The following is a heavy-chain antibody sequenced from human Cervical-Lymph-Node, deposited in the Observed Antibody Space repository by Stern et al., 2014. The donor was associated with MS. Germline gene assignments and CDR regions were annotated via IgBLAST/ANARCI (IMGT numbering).Heavy chain of an antibody. Sequence: QVQLVQSGAEVKKPGSSVKVSCKASGDTFNNYAISWVRQAPGQGLEWMGTIIPVSGPGNYAQKFHGRVAIIADESTSTIHMTLSSLTSGDTAVYFCARDALYAGGYGFDIWGQGTTVIVSS. CDR2: IIPVSGPG. D-gene: IGHD2-2*02. V-gene: IGHV1-69*18. J-gene: IGHJ6*02. CDR3: ARDALYAGGYGFDI. CDR1: GDTFNNYA.